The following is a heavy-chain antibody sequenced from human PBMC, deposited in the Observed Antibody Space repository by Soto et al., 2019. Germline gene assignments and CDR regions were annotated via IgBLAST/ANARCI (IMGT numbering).Heavy chain of an antibody. D-gene: IGHD1-26*01. CDR3: ASPSGGSYANYYYGMDV. V-gene: IGHV4-61*01. CDR2: IYYSGST. CDR1: GGSVSSGSYY. J-gene: IGHJ6*02. Sequence: SETLSLTCTVSGGSVSSGSYYWSWIRQPPGKGLEWIGYIYYSGSTNYNPSLKSRVTISVDTSKNQFSLKLSSVTAADTAVYYCASPSGGSYANYYYGMDVWGQGTTVTVSS.